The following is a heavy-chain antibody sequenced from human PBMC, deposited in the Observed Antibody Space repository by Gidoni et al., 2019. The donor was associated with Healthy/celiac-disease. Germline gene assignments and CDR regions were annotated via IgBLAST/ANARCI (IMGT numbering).Heavy chain of an antibody. CDR1: GFTFDDYA. D-gene: IGHD3-22*01. CDR3: AKDTSGYPRYFDY. J-gene: IGHJ4*02. CDR2: ISWNSGSI. Sequence: EVQLVESGGGLVQPGRSLRLSCAASGFTFDDYAMHWVRQAPGKGLEWVSGISWNSGSIGYADSVKGRFTISRDNAKNSLYLQMNSLRAEDTALYYCAKDTSGYPRYFDYWGQGTLVTVSS. V-gene: IGHV3-9*01.